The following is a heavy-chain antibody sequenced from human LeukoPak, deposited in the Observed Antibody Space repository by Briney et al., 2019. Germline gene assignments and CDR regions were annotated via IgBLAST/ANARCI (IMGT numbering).Heavy chain of an antibody. CDR3: ARDQPEYCSSTSCREAGDAFDI. CDR2: INPSGGST. Sequence: GASVKVSCKASGYTFTSYYMHWVRQAPGQGLEWMGIINPSGGSTSYAQKFQGRVTMTRDTSTSTVYMELSSLRSEDTAVYYCARDQPEYCSSTSCREAGDAFDIWGQGTMVTVSS. CDR1: GYTFTSYY. V-gene: IGHV1-46*01. D-gene: IGHD2-2*01. J-gene: IGHJ3*02.